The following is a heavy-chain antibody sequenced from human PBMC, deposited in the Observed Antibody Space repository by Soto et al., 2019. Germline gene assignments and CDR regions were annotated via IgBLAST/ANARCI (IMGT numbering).Heavy chain of an antibody. D-gene: IGHD2-2*01. J-gene: IGHJ3*02. CDR3: ARSFSNAFDI. V-gene: IGHV3-74*01. CDR1: GFTFSSYW. CDR2: INGDGTIT. Sequence: PGGSLRLSCAASGFTFSSYWIHWVRQAPGEGLVWVSRINGDGTITSYADSVKGRFTISRDNAKNTLYLQMNSLRAEDTAVYYCARSFSNAFDIWGQGTMVTVSS.